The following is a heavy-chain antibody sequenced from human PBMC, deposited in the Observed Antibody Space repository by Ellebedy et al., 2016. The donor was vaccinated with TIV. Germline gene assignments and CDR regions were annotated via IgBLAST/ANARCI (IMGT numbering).Heavy chain of an antibody. V-gene: IGHV1-18*04. CDR2: ISTYNGRT. D-gene: IGHD3-10*02. CDR1: GYTFTTFG. Sequence: AASVKVSCKTSGYTFTTFGVSWIRQAPGQGPEWMGWISTYNGRTDFPQTFLGRLTLSTDTSTSTVYMELKSLTSDDTAVYYCVRDLFGDYYLFWGQGTLVTVSS. CDR3: VRDLFGDYYLF. J-gene: IGHJ4*02.